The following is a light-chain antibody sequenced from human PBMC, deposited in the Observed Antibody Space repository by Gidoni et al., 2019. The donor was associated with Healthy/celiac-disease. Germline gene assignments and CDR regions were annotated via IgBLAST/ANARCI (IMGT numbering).Light chain of an antibody. CDR3: QQYGSSPKT. Sequence: GTLSLSPGERATLSCRASQSVSSSYLAWYQQKPGQAPRLLIYGASSRATGIPDRFSGSGSGTDFTLTISRLEPEDFAVYYCQQYGSSPKTFGQXTKVEIK. V-gene: IGKV3-20*01. J-gene: IGKJ1*01. CDR2: GAS. CDR1: QSVSSSY.